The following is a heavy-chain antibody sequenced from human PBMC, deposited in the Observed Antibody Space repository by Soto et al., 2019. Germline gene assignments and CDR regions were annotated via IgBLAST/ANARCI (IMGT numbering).Heavy chain of an antibody. Sequence: XGTLSLTFAVYGGSFSGYYWSWIRQPPGKGLEWIGEINHSGSTNYNPSLKSRVTISVDTSKNQFSLKLSSVTAADTAVYYCARAAYYYDSSGYRYWGQGTLVTVSS. V-gene: IGHV4-34*01. D-gene: IGHD3-22*01. CDR2: INHSGST. CDR3: ARAAYYYDSSGYRY. J-gene: IGHJ4*02. CDR1: GGSFSGYY.